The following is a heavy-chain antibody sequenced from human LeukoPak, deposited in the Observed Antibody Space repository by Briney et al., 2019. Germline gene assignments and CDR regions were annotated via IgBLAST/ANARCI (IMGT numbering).Heavy chain of an antibody. CDR3: ARAHPSGVDY. D-gene: IGHD6-19*01. V-gene: IGHV4-39*07. Sequence: SETLSLTCTVSGGSISSSSYYWGWIRQPPGKGLEWIGSIYYSGSTYYNPSLKSRVTISVDTSKNQFSLKLSSVTAADTAVYYCARAHPSGVDYWGQGTLVTVSS. J-gene: IGHJ4*02. CDR1: GGSISSSSYY. CDR2: IYYSGST.